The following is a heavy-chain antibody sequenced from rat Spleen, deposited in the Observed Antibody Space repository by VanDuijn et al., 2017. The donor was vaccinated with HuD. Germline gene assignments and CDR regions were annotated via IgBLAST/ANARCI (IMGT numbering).Heavy chain of an antibody. J-gene: IGHJ2*01. CDR2: ISPDGSTT. V-gene: IGHV5-7*01. CDR1: GFTFSDYY. D-gene: IGHD2-1*01. Sequence: EVQLVESGGGLVQPGRSLKLSCAASGFTFSDYYMAWVRQAPKKGLEWVASISPDGSTTYYPDTVKGRFVISKDDAKNTGYLQINNLRSEDTAMYYCARRYDFDYWGQGVMVTVSS. CDR3: ARRYDFDY.